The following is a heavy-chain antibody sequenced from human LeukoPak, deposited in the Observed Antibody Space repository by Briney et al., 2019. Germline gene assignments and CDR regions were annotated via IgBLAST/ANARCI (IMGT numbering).Heavy chain of an antibody. J-gene: IGHJ3*02. CDR1: GGSISSSSYY. D-gene: IGHD5-12*01. CDR3: ARQRGSYGGYDHDAFNI. CDR2: IYYSGST. Sequence: PSETLSLTCTVSGGSISSSSYYWGWIRQPPGKGLEWIGSIYYSGSTYYNPSLKSRVTISVDTSKNQFSLKLSSVTAADTAVYYCARQRGSYGGYDHDAFNIWGQGTMVTVSS. V-gene: IGHV4-39*01.